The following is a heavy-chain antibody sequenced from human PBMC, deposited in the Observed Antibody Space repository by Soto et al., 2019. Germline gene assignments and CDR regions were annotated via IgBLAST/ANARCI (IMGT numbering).Heavy chain of an antibody. J-gene: IGHJ4*01. V-gene: IGHV3-48*01. CDR2: ITDSSDTV. D-gene: IGHD3-10*01. Sequence: PGGSLRLSCVASGFSFSNYNMNWVRQAPGKGLEWVSYITDSSDTVHYADSVRGRFTISRDNYKNMLYLQMNSLRAEDTAVYYCAKDRRITMVRGVLRAFDSWGQGNLVTVSS. CDR1: GFSFSNYN. CDR3: AKDRRITMVRGVLRAFDS.